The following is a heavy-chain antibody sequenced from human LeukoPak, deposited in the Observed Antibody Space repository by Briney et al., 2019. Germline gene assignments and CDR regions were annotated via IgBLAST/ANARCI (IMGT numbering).Heavy chain of an antibody. V-gene: IGHV4-39*01. CDR1: GGSISSSSYY. D-gene: IGHD3-16*01. Sequence: SETLSLTCAVSGGSISSSSYYWGWIRQPPGKGLEWIGSIYYSGSTYYNPSLKSRVTISVDTSKNQFSLKLSSVTAADTAVYYCARLNGALRYYFDYWGQGTLVTVSS. J-gene: IGHJ4*02. CDR3: ARLNGALRYYFDY. CDR2: IYYSGST.